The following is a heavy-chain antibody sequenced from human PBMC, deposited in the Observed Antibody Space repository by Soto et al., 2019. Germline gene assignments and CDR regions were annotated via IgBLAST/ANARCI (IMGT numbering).Heavy chain of an antibody. CDR1: GFTFSSYA. CDR2: ISWNSGSI. D-gene: IGHD5-12*01. CDR3: AKDLCPYGGYRQGVCYYYGMDV. Sequence: SLRLSCAASGFTFSSYAMSWVRQAPGKGLEWVSGISWNSGSIGYADSVKGRFTISRDNAKNSLYLQMNSLRAEDTALYYCAKDLCPYGGYRQGVCYYYGMDVWGQGTLVTVSS. J-gene: IGHJ6*02. V-gene: IGHV3-9*01.